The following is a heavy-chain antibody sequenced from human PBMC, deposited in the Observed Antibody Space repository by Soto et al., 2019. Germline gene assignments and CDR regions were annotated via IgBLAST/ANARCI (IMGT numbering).Heavy chain of an antibody. J-gene: IGHJ3*02. CDR2: IYYSWST. V-gene: IGHV4-59*08. CDR3: ARRWGYAFDI. CDR1: GGSISSYY. Sequence: QVQLQESGPGLVKPSETLSLTCTVSGGSISSYYWSWIRQPPGKGLECIGYIYYSWSTNYNPSLKSRVTISVDTSKNQFSLKLSSVTAADTAVYYCARRWGYAFDIWGQGTMVTVSS. D-gene: IGHD1-26*01.